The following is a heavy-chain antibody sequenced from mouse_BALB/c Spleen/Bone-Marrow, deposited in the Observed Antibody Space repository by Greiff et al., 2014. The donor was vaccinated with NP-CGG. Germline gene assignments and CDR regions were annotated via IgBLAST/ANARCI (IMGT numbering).Heavy chain of an antibody. D-gene: IGHD1-2*01. CDR2: ITGGGTT. CDR3: ARHYGYVDAMDY. V-gene: IGHV5-6-5*01. J-gene: IGHJ4*01. Sequence: EVQVVESGGGLVKPGESLKFSCAASGITVSSYTMSWVRQTPEKRLEWVASITGGGTTYYPDSVKGRFTFSRDNARNILYLQVRSLRSEDTDIYFCARHYGYVDAMDYWGQGTSVTVSS. CDR1: GITVSSYT.